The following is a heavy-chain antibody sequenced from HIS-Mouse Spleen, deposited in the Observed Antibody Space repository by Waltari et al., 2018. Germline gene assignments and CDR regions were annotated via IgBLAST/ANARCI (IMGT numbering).Heavy chain of an antibody. J-gene: IGHJ2*01. CDR1: GYTFTGYY. CDR3: ARDQGTGEWYFDL. Sequence: QVQLVQSGAEVKKPGASVKVSCKASGYTFTGYYMHWVRQAPGQGLEWMGWYSPNGGGENYAQKFQGRVTMTRDTSISTAYMELSRLRSDDTAVYYCARDQGTGEWYFDLWGRGTLVTVSS. D-gene: IGHD7-27*01. V-gene: IGHV1-2*02. CDR2: YSPNGGGE.